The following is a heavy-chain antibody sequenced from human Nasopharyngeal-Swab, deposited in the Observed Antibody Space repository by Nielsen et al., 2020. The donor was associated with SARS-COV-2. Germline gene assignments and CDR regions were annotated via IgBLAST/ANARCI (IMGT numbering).Heavy chain of an antibody. D-gene: IGHD5-24*01. CDR2: IGTMADT. V-gene: IGHV3-13*01. CDR1: GFSVSTYD. J-gene: IGHJ4*02. CDR3: AKDIGYSSEGFDF. Sequence: GGSLRLSCAAAGFSVSTYDMHWVRQPTGKSLEWVSTIGTMADTYYTDSVKGRFTISRDNSKNTLYLQMKSLRTEDTAVYYCAKDIGYSSEGFDFWGQGILVTVSS.